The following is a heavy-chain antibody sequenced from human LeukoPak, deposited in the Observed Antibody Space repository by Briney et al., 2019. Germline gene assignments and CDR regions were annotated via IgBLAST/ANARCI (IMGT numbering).Heavy chain of an antibody. CDR3: AMTRWFGEFNDAFDI. J-gene: IGHJ3*02. Sequence: GESLKTSCKGSGYSFTSYWIGWVRQMPGKGLEWMGIIYPGDSDTRYSPSFQGQVTISADKSISTAYLQWSSLKASDTAMYYCAMTRWFGEFNDAFDIRGQGTMVTVSS. CDR2: IYPGDSDT. CDR1: GYSFTSYW. V-gene: IGHV5-51*01. D-gene: IGHD3-10*01.